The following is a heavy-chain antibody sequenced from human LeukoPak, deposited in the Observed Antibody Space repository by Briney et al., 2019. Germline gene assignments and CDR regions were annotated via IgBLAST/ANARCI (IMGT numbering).Heavy chain of an antibody. CDR3: ARSGIRYSSSSGRDGMDV. D-gene: IGHD6-13*01. J-gene: IGHJ6*02. CDR1: GGSFSGYY. V-gene: IGHV4-34*01. Sequence: SGTLSLTCAVYGGSFSGYYWSWIRQPPGKELEWIGEINHSGSTNYNPSLKSRVTISVDTSKNQFSLKLSSVTAADTAVYYCARSGIRYSSSSGRDGMDVWGQGTTVTVSS. CDR2: INHSGST.